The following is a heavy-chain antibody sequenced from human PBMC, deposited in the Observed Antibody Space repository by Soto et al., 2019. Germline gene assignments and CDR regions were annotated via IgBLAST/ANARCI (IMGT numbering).Heavy chain of an antibody. CDR2: IIPILGIA. D-gene: IGHD4-17*01. V-gene: IGHV1-69*04. J-gene: IGHJ3*02. Sequence: SVKVSCKASGYTFTSYGISWVRQAPGQGLEWMGRIIPILGIANYAQKFQGRVTITADKSTSTAYMELSSLRSEDTAVYYCARDFYGGNSLDAFDIWGQGTMVTVSS. CDR1: GYTFTSYG. CDR3: ARDFYGGNSLDAFDI.